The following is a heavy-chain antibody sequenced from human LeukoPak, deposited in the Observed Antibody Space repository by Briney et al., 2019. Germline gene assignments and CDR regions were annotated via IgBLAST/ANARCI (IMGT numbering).Heavy chain of an antibody. Sequence: GGSLRLSCAASGFTFTTYWMHWVRQAPGKGLEWVSLISGSGSNAYYANSVKGRFTISRDNSKNTLYLQVNSLRAEDTALYYCAKGGSSGWNCFDFWGQGTLVTVSS. J-gene: IGHJ4*02. D-gene: IGHD6-19*01. CDR3: AKGGSSGWNCFDF. CDR2: ISGSGSNA. V-gene: IGHV3-23*01. CDR1: GFTFTTYW.